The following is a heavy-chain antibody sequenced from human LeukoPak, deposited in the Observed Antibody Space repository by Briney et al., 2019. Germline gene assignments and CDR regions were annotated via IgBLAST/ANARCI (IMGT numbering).Heavy chain of an antibody. Sequence: ASVKVSCKASGYSFSNYYMHWVRQAPGQGLEWLGVINPSGDSTTYAQKFQDRVTMTRDMSASTVYMEVRSLKSEDTAVYYCAREVAANFDHWGQGTLVTVSS. CDR3: AREVAANFDH. D-gene: IGHD6-25*01. J-gene: IGHJ4*02. CDR2: INPSGDST. V-gene: IGHV1-46*01. CDR1: GYSFSNYY.